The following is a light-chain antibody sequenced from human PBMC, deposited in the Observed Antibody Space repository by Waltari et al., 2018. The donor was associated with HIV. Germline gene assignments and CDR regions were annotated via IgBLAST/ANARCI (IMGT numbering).Light chain of an antibody. CDR1: NADIGNSDY. V-gene: IGLV2-14*01. CDR2: EVE. Sequence: QSALIPPASVSGSPGQSITVSCTGTNADIGNSDYFSWYQHHPGEVPKLIIFEVEKRPLGISTHFSGSKSGNTASLTISGLQAEDEAEYYCSATATRDIFVFGTGTKVTVL. J-gene: IGLJ1*01. CDR3: SATATRDIFV.